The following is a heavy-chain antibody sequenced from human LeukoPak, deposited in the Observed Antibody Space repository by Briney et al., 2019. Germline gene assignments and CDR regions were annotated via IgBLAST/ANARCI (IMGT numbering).Heavy chain of an antibody. J-gene: IGHJ1*01. D-gene: IGHD4-17*01. Sequence: SETLSLTCAVYGGSFSGYYWSWIRQPPGKGPEWIGEINHSGSTNYNPSLKSRVTILVDTSKNQFSLKLSSVTAADTAVYYCARGHSPVTTKVSYFQHWGQGTLVTVSS. CDR3: ARGHSPVTTKVSYFQH. CDR2: INHSGST. V-gene: IGHV4-34*01. CDR1: GGSFSGYY.